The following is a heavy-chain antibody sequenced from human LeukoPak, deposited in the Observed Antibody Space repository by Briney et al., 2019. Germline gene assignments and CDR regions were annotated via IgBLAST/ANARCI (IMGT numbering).Heavy chain of an antibody. Sequence: ASVKVSCKASGYTFTSYGISWVRQAPRQGLEWMGWISAYNGNTNYAQKLQSRVTMTTDTSTSTAYMELRSLRSDDTAVYYCARAYDSSGYYYPNFDYWGQGTLVTVSS. V-gene: IGHV1-18*01. CDR1: GYTFTSYG. J-gene: IGHJ4*02. CDR3: ARAYDSSGYYYPNFDY. D-gene: IGHD3-22*01. CDR2: ISAYNGNT.